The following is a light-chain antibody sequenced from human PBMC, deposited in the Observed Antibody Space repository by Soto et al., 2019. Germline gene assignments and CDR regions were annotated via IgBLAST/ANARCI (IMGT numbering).Light chain of an antibody. Sequence: EIVLTQSPATLSLSPGERATLSCRASQSLLQSNGYNYLDWYLQKPGQSPQLLIFVGSYRASGVPDRFSGSGSGTDFTLKIRSVEAEDVGIYYCMQSQQTPPTFGQGTRVEIK. J-gene: IGKJ1*01. CDR3: MQSQQTPPT. V-gene: IGKV2-28*01. CDR2: VGS. CDR1: QSLLQSNGYNY.